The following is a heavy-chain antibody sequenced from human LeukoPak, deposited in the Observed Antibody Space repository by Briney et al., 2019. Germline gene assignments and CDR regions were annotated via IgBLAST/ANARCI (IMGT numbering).Heavy chain of an antibody. CDR2: IYHSGST. J-gene: IGHJ5*02. Sequence: SETLSLTCTVSGXSVSSGSSCWSWIRQPPGKGLEWIGYIYHSGSTNYNPSLKSRVTISVDTSKNQFSLKLSSVTAADTAVYYCARDRTIRALYHWFDPWGQGTLVTVSS. CDR1: GXSVSSGSSC. D-gene: IGHD3-9*01. CDR3: ARDRTIRALYHWFDP. V-gene: IGHV4-61*01.